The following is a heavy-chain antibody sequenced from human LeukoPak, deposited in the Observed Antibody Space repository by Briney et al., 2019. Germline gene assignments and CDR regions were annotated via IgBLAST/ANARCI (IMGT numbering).Heavy chain of an antibody. CDR1: GFTFSSYS. CDR2: ISSSSSNR. CDR3: ARDDAPGYSSSWYRY. J-gene: IGHJ4*02. D-gene: IGHD6-13*01. V-gene: IGHV3-21*01. Sequence: PGGSLRLSCAASGFTFSSYSMNWVRQAPGKGLEWVSSISSSSSNRYYADSVKGRFTISRDNAKNSLYLQMNSLRAEDTAVYYCARDDAPGYSSSWYRYWGQGTLVTVSS.